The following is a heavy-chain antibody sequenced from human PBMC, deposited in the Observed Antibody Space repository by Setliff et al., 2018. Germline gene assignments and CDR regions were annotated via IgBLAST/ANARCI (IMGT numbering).Heavy chain of an antibody. D-gene: IGHD6-19*01. CDR3: AREQWLDPPGYYYMDV. J-gene: IGHJ6*03. CDR2: IYHSGSA. Sequence: PSETLSLTCTVSGDSSSSGDYFWSWIRQPPGKGLEWIAYIYHSGSAYYNPSLKSRVTMSIDTSKNQFSLKLNSVTAADMAVYYCAREQWLDPPGYYYMDVWAKGTTVTVSS. V-gene: IGHV4-30-4*08. CDR1: GDSSSSGDYF.